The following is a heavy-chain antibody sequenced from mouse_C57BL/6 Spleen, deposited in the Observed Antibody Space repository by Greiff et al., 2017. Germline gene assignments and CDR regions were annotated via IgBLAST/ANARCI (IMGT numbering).Heavy chain of an antibody. CDR3: ARRGPYYYGSSYNWYFDV. J-gene: IGHJ1*03. V-gene: IGHV1-61*01. CDR1: GYTFTSYW. D-gene: IGHD1-1*01. CDR2: IYPSDSET. Sequence: VKLQESGAELVRPGSSVKLSCKASGYTFTSYWMDWVKQRPGQGLEWIGNIYPSDSETHYNQKFKDKATLTVDKSSSTAYMQLSSLTSEDSAVYYCARRGPYYYGSSYNWYFDVWGTGTTVTVSS.